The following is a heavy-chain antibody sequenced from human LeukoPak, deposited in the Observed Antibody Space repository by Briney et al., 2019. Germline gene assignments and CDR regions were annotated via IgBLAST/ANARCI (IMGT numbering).Heavy chain of an antibody. CDR3: ATIPMVRGIIVDY. CDR1: GHTLTELA. D-gene: IGHD3-10*01. J-gene: IGHJ4*02. Sequence: ASVKVSCKVSGHTLTELAMHWVRQAPGKGLEWMGGFDPEPGETVYAQKFHGRVSMTDDTSTDTAYMELSSLKSEDTTLYYCATIPMVRGIIVDYWGQGTLITVS. CDR2: FDPEPGET. V-gene: IGHV1-24*01.